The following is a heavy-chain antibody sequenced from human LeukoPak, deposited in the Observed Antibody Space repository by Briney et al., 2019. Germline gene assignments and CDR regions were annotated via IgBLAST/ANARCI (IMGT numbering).Heavy chain of an antibody. V-gene: IGHV3-30*18. J-gene: IGHJ5*02. D-gene: IGHD2-2*01. CDR2: ISYDGSNK. Sequence: PGGSLRLSCAASGFTFSSYGMHWVRQAPGKGLEWVAVISYDGSNKYYADSVKGRFTISRDNSKNTLYLQMSSLRAEDTAVYYCVKDRHCSSTSCYGWFDPWGQGTLVTVSS. CDR1: GFTFSSYG. CDR3: VKDRHCSSTSCYGWFDP.